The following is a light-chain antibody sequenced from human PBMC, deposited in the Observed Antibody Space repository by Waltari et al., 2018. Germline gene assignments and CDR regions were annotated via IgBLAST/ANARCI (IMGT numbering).Light chain of an antibody. V-gene: IGKV4-1*01. J-gene: IGKJ1*01. CDR2: LEP. CDR1: VLYCSNDKYF. Sequence: VLYCSNDKYFLSWSQPKPGPTPQMLINLEPIRQCAVPDRFSGSGSGTDSTLHTSSLQTEDVAFYYCQQYYSTPWTFGPGTKVEIK. CDR3: QQYYSTPWT.